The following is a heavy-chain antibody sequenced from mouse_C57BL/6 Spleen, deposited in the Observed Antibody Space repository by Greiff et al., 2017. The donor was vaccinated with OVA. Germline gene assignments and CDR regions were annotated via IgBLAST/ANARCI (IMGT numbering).Heavy chain of an antibody. V-gene: IGHV1-80*01. J-gene: IGHJ1*03. CDR2: IYPGDGDT. CDR3: ARGTGYDYVYWYIDV. D-gene: IGHD2-4*01. Sequence: VKLMESEAELVKPGASVKISCTASGYAFSSYWMNWVKQRPGKGLEWIGQIYPGDGDTNYNGKFKGKATLTADKSSSTAYMQLSSLTSENSAVYVCARGTGYDYVYWYIDVWGTGTTVTVAS. CDR1: GYAFSSYW.